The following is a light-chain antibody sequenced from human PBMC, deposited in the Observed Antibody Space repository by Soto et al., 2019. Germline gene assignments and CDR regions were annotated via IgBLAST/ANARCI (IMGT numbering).Light chain of an antibody. V-gene: IGKV1-5*01. CDR3: QQSNSYPLT. CDR2: DAS. Sequence: DIQITQSPSTLSASAGARVTITCRASQSISSWLAWYQKKAGKAPKLVIYDASSLESGVPSRFSGIVSGTEFTLTLRRLQPDDCATYYGQQSNSYPLTVGGWTKLDIK. CDR1: QSISSW. J-gene: IGKJ4*01.